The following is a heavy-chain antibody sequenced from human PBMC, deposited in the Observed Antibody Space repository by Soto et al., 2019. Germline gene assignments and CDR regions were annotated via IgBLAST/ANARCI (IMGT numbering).Heavy chain of an antibody. CDR3: ARQGGEGLDY. D-gene: IGHD3-16*01. Sequence: EVQLVESGGGLIQPGGSLRLSCAASGFTVSSNYMSWVRQAPGKGLEWVSVIYSGGSTYYADSVKGRFTISRDNSKNTQYLERNSLGPQGPDVYYCARQGGEGLDYCGQGTVVTVSA. CDR1: GFTVSSNY. J-gene: IGHJ4*02. V-gene: IGHV3-53*01. CDR2: IYSGGST.